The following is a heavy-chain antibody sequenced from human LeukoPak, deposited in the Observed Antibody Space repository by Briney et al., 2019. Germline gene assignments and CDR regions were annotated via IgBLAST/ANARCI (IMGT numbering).Heavy chain of an antibody. J-gene: IGHJ6*03. CDR3: AKALVVVPAAMFFYYYYMDV. CDR1: GFTFSTYS. Sequence: GGSLRLSCSASGFTFSTYSMNWVRQAPGKGLEWVSSISSSSRYIYYADSVKGRFTISRDNAKDSLYLQMNSLRAEDTAVYYCAKALVVVPAAMFFYYYYMDVWGKGTTVTISS. V-gene: IGHV3-21*04. CDR2: ISSSSRYI. D-gene: IGHD2-2*01.